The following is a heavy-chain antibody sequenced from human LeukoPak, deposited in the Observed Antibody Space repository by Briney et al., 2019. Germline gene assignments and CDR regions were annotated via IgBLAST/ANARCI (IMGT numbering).Heavy chain of an antibody. J-gene: IGHJ4*02. CDR2: IYSGGST. D-gene: IGHD3-10*01. CDR1: GFTVSSNY. CDR3: ARDSKTYYYGSGTLGGD. Sequence: GGSLRLSCAASGFTVSSNYMSWVRQAPGKGLEWVSVIYSGGSTYYADSVKGRFTISRDNSKNTLYLQMNSLRAEDTAIYYCARDSKTYYYGSGTLGGDWGQGTLVTVSS. V-gene: IGHV3-53*01.